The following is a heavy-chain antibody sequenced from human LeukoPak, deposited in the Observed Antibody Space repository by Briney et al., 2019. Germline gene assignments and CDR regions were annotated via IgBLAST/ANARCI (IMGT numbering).Heavy chain of an antibody. CDR2: ISAYNGNT. Sequence: GASVKVSCKASGYTFTSYGISWVRQAPGQGLEWMGWISAYNGNTNYAQKLQGRVTMTTDTSTSTACMELRSLRSDDTAVYYCARLEMATLRAFDYWGQGTLVTVSS. J-gene: IGHJ4*02. CDR1: GYTFTSYG. CDR3: ARLEMATLRAFDY. D-gene: IGHD5-12*01. V-gene: IGHV1-18*01.